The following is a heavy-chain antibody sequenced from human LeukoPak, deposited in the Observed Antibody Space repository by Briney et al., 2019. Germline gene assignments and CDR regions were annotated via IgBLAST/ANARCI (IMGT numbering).Heavy chain of an antibody. J-gene: IGHJ4*02. CDR3: ASTIGSLLWFGELLPRTYDY. CDR1: GGSISSYY. Sequence: SETLSLTCTVSGGSISSYYWSWIRQPPGKGLEWIGYIYYSGSTNYNPSLKSRVTISVDTSKNQFSLKLSSVTAADTAVYYCASTIGSLLWFGELLPRTYDYWGQGTLVTVSS. CDR2: IYYSGST. V-gene: IGHV4-59*12. D-gene: IGHD3-10*01.